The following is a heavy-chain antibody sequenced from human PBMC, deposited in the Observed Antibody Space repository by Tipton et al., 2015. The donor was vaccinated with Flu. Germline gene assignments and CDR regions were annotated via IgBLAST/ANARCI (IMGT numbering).Heavy chain of an antibody. CDR1: GFTFSSYA. D-gene: IGHD1-20*01. V-gene: IGHV3-23*01. CDR2: ISGSGGST. CDR3: AKVAGRYNWNLGAAREWFFDL. J-gene: IGHJ2*01. Sequence: SLRLSCAASGFTFSSYAMSWVRQAPGKGLEWVSAISGSGGSTYYADSVKGRFTISRDNSKNTLYLQMNSLRAEDTAVYYCAKVAGRYNWNLGAAREWFFDLWGRGTLVTVSS.